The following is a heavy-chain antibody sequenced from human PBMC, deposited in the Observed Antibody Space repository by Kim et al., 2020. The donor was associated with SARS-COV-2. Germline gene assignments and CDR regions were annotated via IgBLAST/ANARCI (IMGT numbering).Heavy chain of an antibody. CDR2: INYRGST. D-gene: IGHD2-15*01. CDR1: GGPFNDYY. CDR3: ASVGGGGSGH. Sequence: SETLSLTCAVYGGPFNDYYWSWIRQPPGKGLEWIGEINYRGSTNYNPSLKSRVTISADTSKNQFSLNLSSVTAADTAVYYCASVGGGGSGHWGQGTLVIV. V-gene: IGHV4-34*01. J-gene: IGHJ1*01.